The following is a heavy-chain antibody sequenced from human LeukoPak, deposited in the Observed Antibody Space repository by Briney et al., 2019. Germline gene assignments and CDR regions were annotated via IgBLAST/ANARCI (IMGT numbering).Heavy chain of an antibody. Sequence: ASVKVFCKASGYIFSSYYMLWVPQPCGQGLEWMGRLTPSGAETFYAQHFQGRVTMTRDMSPTTVYVDQSRLRCGDTAVFLCEKVQSPSYYDILTGIYNAFDIWGQGTMVTVSS. CDR3: EKVQSPSYYDILTGIYNAFDI. V-gene: IGHV1-46*01. CDR2: LTPSGAET. CDR1: GYIFSSYY. J-gene: IGHJ3*02. D-gene: IGHD3-9*01.